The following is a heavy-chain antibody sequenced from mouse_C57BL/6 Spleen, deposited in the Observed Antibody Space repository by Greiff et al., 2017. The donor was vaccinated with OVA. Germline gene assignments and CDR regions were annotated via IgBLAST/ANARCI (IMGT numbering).Heavy chain of an antibody. CDR2: IYPGDGDN. CDR1: GYAFSSSW. V-gene: IGHV1-82*01. J-gene: IGHJ2*01. Sequence: QVQLQQSGPELVKPGASVKISCKASGYAFSSSWMNWVKQRPGKGLEWIGRIYPGDGDNNYNGKFKGKATLTADKSSSTAYMQLSSLTSEDSAVYFCALTTVVAPYYFDYWGQGTTLTVSS. CDR3: ALTTVVAPYYFDY. D-gene: IGHD1-1*01.